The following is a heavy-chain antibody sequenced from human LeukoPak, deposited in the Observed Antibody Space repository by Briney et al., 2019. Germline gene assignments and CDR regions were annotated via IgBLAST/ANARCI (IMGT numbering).Heavy chain of an antibody. CDR1: GYTFTDYY. J-gene: IGHJ4*02. D-gene: IGHD3-10*01. V-gene: IGHV1-2*04. CDR2: INPNSGDT. Sequence: GASVKDSCKASGYTFTDYYIHWVRQAPGQGLEGMGWINPNSGDTNYAQKFQGWVTITRDPSASTVYLEVRGLRSEDMAVYYCAREKYHRIGRFARAYLDDWGQRPLVTVSS. CDR3: AREKYHRIGRFARAYLDD.